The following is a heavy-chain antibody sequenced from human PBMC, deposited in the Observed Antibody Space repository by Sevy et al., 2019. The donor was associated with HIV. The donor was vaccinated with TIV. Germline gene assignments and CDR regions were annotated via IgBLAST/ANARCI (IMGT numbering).Heavy chain of an antibody. CDR1: GGSVSSGSYY. J-gene: IGHJ6*02. CDR2: IYYSGST. D-gene: IGHD6-13*01. Sequence: SETLSLTCTVSGGSVSSGSYYWSWIRQPPGKGLEWIGYIYYSGSTNYNPSPKSRVTISVDTSKNQFSLKLSSVTAADTAVYYCARERIPGIAAAGVYYYGMDVWGQGTTVTVSS. V-gene: IGHV4-61*01. CDR3: ARERIPGIAAAGVYYYGMDV.